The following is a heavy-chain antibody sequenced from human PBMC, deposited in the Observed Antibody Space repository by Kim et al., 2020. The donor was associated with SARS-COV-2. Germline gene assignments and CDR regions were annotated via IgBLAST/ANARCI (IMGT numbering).Heavy chain of an antibody. V-gene: IGHV3-11*05. CDR1: GFTFSDYY. CDR2: INKSRSYT. CDR3: ARVSEGTSSWCYFDV. J-gene: IGHJ4*03. D-gene: IGHD6-13*01. Sequence: GGSLRLSCAASGFTFSDYYMSWIRQAPGKGLEWISYINKSRSYTYYADSVKGRFTISRENAKDSLYLQMNSLRAEDTAVYYCARVSEGTSSWCYFDVW.